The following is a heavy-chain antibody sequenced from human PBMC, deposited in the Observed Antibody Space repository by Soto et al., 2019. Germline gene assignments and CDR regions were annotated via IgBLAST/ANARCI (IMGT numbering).Heavy chain of an antibody. J-gene: IGHJ5*02. Sequence: PGGSLRLACAASGFTFSSYAMSWVRQAPGKGLEWVSAISGSGGSTYYADSVKGRFTISRDNSKNTLYLQMNSLRAEDTAVYYCAKDPAGENDPSNWFDPWGQGTLVTVSS. V-gene: IGHV3-23*01. CDR3: AKDPAGENDPSNWFDP. CDR1: GFTFSSYA. CDR2: ISGSGGST. D-gene: IGHD3-16*01.